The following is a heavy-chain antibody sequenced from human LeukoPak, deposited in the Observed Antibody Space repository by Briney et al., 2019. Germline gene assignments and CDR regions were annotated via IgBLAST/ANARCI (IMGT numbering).Heavy chain of an antibody. CDR1: GFTFSSYG. J-gene: IGHJ5*02. V-gene: IGHV3-30*18. CDR3: AKPYYYDSSGYDWFDP. D-gene: IGHD3-22*01. CDR2: ISYDGSNK. Sequence: GGSLRLSCAASGFTFSSYGMHWVRQAPGKGLEWVAVISYDGSNKYYADSVKGRFTISRDNSKNTLYLQMNSLRAEDTAVYYCAKPYYYDSSGYDWFDPWGQGTLVTVSS.